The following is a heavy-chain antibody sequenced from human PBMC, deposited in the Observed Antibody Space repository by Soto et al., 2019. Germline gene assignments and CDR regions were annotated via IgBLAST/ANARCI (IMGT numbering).Heavy chain of an antibody. CDR3: ARGVNLDPDAFDI. V-gene: IGHV1-8*01. Sequence: GASVKVSCKASGYTFTSYYINWVRQATGQGLEWMGWMNPNSGNTGYAQKFQGRVTMTRNTSISTAYMELSSLRSEDTAVYYCARGVNLDPDAFDIWGQGTMVTVSS. J-gene: IGHJ3*02. CDR2: MNPNSGNT. CDR1: GYTFTSYY. D-gene: IGHD1-1*01.